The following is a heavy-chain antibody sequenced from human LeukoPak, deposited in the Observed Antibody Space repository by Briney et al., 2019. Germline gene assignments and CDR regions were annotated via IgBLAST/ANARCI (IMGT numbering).Heavy chain of an antibody. V-gene: IGHV3-43*01. D-gene: IGHD3-10*01. CDR3: AKGKNTGSYLSHVDY. Sequence: GGSLRLSCAASGFTFDDYTMHWVRQAPGKGLEWVSLITWDGGSTYYADSVKGRFTISRDNSKNSLYLQMNSLRTEDTALYYCAKGKNTGSYLSHVDYWGQGTLVTISS. CDR2: ITWDGGST. J-gene: IGHJ4*02. CDR1: GFTFDDYT.